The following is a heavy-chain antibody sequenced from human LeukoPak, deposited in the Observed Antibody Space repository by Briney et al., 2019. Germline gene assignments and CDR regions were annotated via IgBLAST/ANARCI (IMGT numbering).Heavy chain of an antibody. CDR3: ASLRSEYYYDSSGYYQSNWFDP. Sequence: GGSLRLSCAASGFTFSSYWMSWVRQAPGKGLEWVANIKQDGSEKYYVDSVKGRFTISRDNAKNSLYLQMNSLRAEDTAVYYCASLRSEYYYDSSGYYQSNWFDPWGQGTLGTVSS. J-gene: IGHJ5*02. CDR1: GFTFSSYW. D-gene: IGHD3-22*01. V-gene: IGHV3-7*01. CDR2: IKQDGSEK.